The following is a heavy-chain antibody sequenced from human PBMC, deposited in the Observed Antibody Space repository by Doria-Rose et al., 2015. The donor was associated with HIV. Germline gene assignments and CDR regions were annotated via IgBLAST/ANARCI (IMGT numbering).Heavy chain of an antibody. CDR2: IFSDDER. CDR1: GVSLSSPGMG. CDR3: ARIKSGRWYHKYYFDF. Sequence: QESGPVLVKPTETLTLTCTVSGVSLSSPGMGVSWIRQPPGKALEWLANIFSDDERSYKTSLKSRLTISRGTSKSQVVLTMTDMDPVDTATYYCARIKSGRWYHKYYFDFWGQGTLVTVSA. V-gene: IGHV2-26*01. J-gene: IGHJ4*02. D-gene: IGHD6-13*01.